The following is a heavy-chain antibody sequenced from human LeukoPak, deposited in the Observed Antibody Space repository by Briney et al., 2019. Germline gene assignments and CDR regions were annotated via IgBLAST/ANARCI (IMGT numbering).Heavy chain of an antibody. J-gene: IGHJ3*02. CDR3: ARDQGAYCGGDCQEGAFDI. D-gene: IGHD2-21*01. CDR2: INPSGGST. Sequence: GGSVTVSCKASGYTFTGYYMHWVRQAPGQGREWMGIINPSGGSTSYAQKFQGRVTMTRDTSTSTVYMELSSLRSEDTAVYYCARDQGAYCGGDCQEGAFDIWGQGTMVTVSS. V-gene: IGHV1-46*01. CDR1: GYTFTGYY.